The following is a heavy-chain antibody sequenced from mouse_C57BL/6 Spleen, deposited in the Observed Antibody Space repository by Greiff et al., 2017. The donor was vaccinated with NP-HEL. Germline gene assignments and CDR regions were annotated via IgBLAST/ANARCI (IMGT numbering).Heavy chain of an antibody. V-gene: IGHV1-59*01. D-gene: IGHD2-2*01. CDR3: AIGWLRHGDYYAMDY. J-gene: IGHJ4*01. Sequence: QVQLKQPGAELVRPGTSVKLSCKASGYTFTSYWMHWVKQRPGQGLEWIGVIDPSDSYTNYNQKFKGKATLTVDTSSSTAYMQLSSLTSEDSAVYYCAIGWLRHGDYYAMDYWGQGTSVTVSS. CDR1: GYTFTSYW. CDR2: IDPSDSYT.